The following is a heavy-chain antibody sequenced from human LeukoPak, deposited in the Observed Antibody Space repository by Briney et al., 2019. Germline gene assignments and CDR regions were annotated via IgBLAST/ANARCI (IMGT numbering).Heavy chain of an antibody. D-gene: IGHD3-3*01. J-gene: IGHJ5*02. CDR2: INHSGGT. V-gene: IGHV4-34*01. Sequence: SETLSLTCAVYGGSFSGYYWSWIRQPPGKGLEWIGEINHSGGTNYNSSLKSRVTISVDTSKNQFSLKLSSVTAADTAVYYCARHTFWSGYYWFDPWGQGTLVTVSS. CDR1: GGSFSGYY. CDR3: ARHTFWSGYYWFDP.